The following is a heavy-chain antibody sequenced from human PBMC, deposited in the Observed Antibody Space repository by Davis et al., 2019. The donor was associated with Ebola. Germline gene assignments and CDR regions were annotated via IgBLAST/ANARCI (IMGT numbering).Heavy chain of an antibody. CDR1: GFRFSDYA. D-gene: IGHD3-10*01. CDR3: AKDRSSSGSFHDY. Sequence: GGSLRPSCVVSGFRFSDYAMHWVRQAPGKGLEWVAIISYAGTDKYYADSVRGRFTISRDNSKNTLYLQMNSLRAEDTAVYYCAKDRSSSGSFHDYWGQGTLVTVSS. CDR2: ISYAGTDK. J-gene: IGHJ4*02. V-gene: IGHV3-30*04.